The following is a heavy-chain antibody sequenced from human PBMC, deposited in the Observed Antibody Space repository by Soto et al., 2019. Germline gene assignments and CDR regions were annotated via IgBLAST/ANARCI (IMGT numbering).Heavy chain of an antibody. CDR1: GGSISSSSNY. J-gene: IGHJ4*02. V-gene: IGHV4-39*01. Sequence: QLQLQESGPGLVKPSETLSLTCTVSGGSISSSSNYWGWIRQPPGKGLEWIGSIYYSGSAYYNPSPKSRVTIAVDTSKNQFSLKLSSVTAADTAVYYCASHGAKELLRYFDYWGQGTLVTVSS. CDR2: IYYSGSA. D-gene: IGHD2-21*02. CDR3: ASHGAKELLRYFDY.